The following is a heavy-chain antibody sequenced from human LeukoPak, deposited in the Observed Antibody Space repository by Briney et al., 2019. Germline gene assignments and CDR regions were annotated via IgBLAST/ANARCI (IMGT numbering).Heavy chain of an antibody. CDR1: GFTFSPYS. CDR3: ARAVAGLRHFDY. Sequence: GGSLRLSCAASGFTFSPYSMNWVRQAPGKGLEWVSYIGSSDSTIYYADSVKGRFTISRDNAKNSLYLQMNSLRAEDTAVYYCARAVAGLRHFDYWGQGTLVTVSS. D-gene: IGHD6-19*01. CDR2: IGSSDSTI. J-gene: IGHJ4*02. V-gene: IGHV3-48*01.